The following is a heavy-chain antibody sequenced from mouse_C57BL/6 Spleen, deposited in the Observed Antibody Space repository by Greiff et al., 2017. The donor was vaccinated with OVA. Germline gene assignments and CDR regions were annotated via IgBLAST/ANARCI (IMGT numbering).Heavy chain of an antibody. V-gene: IGHV1-82*01. D-gene: IGHD3-3*01. Sequence: QVQLKQSGPELVKPGASVKISCKASGYAFSSSWMNWVKQRPGKGLEWIGRIYPGDGDTNYNGKFKGKATLTADKSSSTAYMQLSSLTSEDSAVYFCAREGAGYYYAMDYWGQGTSVTVSS. CDR3: AREGAGYYYAMDY. CDR1: GYAFSSSW. J-gene: IGHJ4*01. CDR2: IYPGDGDT.